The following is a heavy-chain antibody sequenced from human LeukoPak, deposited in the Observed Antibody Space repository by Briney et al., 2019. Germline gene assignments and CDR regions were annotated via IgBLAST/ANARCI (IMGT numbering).Heavy chain of an antibody. Sequence: SQTLSLTCAISGDSVSINSAAWNWIRQSPSRGLEWLGRTYYRSKWYNDYAVSVKSRITINPDTSKNQFSLQLNSVTTEDTAVYYCARERSKGGYNWNDDDAFDIWGQGTMVTVSS. D-gene: IGHD1-1*01. J-gene: IGHJ3*02. V-gene: IGHV6-1*01. CDR3: ARERSKGGYNWNDDDAFDI. CDR2: TYYRSKWYN. CDR1: GDSVSINSAA.